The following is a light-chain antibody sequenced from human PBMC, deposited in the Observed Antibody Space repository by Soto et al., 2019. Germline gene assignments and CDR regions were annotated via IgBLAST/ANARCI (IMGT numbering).Light chain of an antibody. CDR3: HQYGSIPWT. CDR2: GAS. CDR1: QSVSSSY. V-gene: IGKV3-20*01. Sequence: VLTQFPGTLSLSPGERATLSCRASQSVSSSYLAWYQQKPGQAPRLLIYGASSRATGIPDRFTGSGSGTEFTLTSSRLEPEDFAVYYWHQYGSIPWTFGQGTKVEIK. J-gene: IGKJ1*01.